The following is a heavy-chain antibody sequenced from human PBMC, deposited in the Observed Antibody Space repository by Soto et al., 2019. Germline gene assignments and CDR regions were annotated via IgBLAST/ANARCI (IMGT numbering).Heavy chain of an antibody. CDR1: GGSISSDSYY. CDR3: ARFKGSGYYYVAASQVHNWFDP. J-gene: IGHJ5*02. CDR2: IYYSGST. D-gene: IGHD3-22*01. Sequence: PXETRSLTWTDSGGSISSDSYYWSWIRQHPGKGLEWIGYIYYSGSTYYNPSLKSRVTISVDTSKNQFSLTLSSVTAADTAVYYCARFKGSGYYYVAASQVHNWFDPWGQGTLVTV. V-gene: IGHV4-31*02.